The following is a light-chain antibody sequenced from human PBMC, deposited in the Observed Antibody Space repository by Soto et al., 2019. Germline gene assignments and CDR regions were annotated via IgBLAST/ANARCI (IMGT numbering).Light chain of an antibody. Sequence: EIVMTQSPATLSVSPVERATLSCRASQSVSSNLAWYQQNPGQAPRLLIYGASTRATGIPARFSGSGSGTEFTLTISSLQPEDFATYYCQQSCSTWTFGQGTRLEIK. J-gene: IGKJ5*01. CDR2: GAS. CDR1: QSVSSN. V-gene: IGKV3-15*01. CDR3: QQSCSTWT.